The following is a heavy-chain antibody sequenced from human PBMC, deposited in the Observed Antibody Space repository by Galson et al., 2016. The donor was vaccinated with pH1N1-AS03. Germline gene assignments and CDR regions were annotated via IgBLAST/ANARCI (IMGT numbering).Heavy chain of an antibody. Sequence: SVKVSCKASGYTFMYYHIHWVRQAPGQGLQWVGGFNPYNGGAIYAPIFQGRVSMTSDTSDSTAYMDLYSLRSDNTAGYYCPRGGRTVGTEVKPGVYTLAQGTLVTVSS. CDR2: FNPYNGGA. CDR3: PRGGRTVGTEVKPGVYT. V-gene: IGHV1-2*02. J-gene: IGHJ5*02. CDR1: GYTFMYYH. D-gene: IGHD3-10*01.